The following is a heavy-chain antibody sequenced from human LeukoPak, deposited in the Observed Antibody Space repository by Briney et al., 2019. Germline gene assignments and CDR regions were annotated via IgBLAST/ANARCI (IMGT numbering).Heavy chain of an antibody. CDR1: GFTFSSYS. V-gene: IGHV3-21*01. CDR2: ISSSSSYI. J-gene: IGHJ3*02. D-gene: IGHD2-21*01. Sequence: GGSLRLSRAASGFTFSSYSMNWVRQAPGKGLEWVSSISSSSSYIYYADSVKGRFTISRDNAKNSLYLQMNSLRAEDTAVYYCASLWWEDAFDIWGQGTMVTASS. CDR3: ASLWWEDAFDI.